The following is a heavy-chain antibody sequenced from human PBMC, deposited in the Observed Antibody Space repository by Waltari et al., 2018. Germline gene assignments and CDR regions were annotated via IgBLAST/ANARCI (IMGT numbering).Heavy chain of an antibody. CDR1: GFTFSGYR. V-gene: IGHV3-21*01. CDR2: ISSADYS. Sequence: EVQLVESGGGLVNPGGSLRLSCAASGFTFSGYRMTWVRQAPGKGLEWVSSISSADYSLDADSMKGRFIISRDNAKNSLYLQMNGLSGEDTAVYYCARVIVYSDSPVCDFWGQGTLVIVSS. J-gene: IGHJ4*01. CDR3: ARVIVYSDSPVCDF. D-gene: IGHD2-21*01.